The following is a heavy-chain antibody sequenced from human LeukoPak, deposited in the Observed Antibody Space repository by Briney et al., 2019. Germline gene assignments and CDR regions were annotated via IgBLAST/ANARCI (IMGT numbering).Heavy chain of an antibody. CDR2: INHSGST. CDR1: GGSFSGYY. V-gene: IGHV4-34*01. J-gene: IGHJ5*02. CDR3: ARGLRTSFGVARPTGSWFDP. D-gene: IGHD3-3*01. Sequence: SETLSLTCAVYGGSFSGYYWSWIRQPPGKGLEWIGKINHSGSTNYNPSLKSRVTISVDTSKNQFSLKLSSVTAADTAVYYCARGLRTSFGVARPTGSWFDPWGQGTLVTVSS.